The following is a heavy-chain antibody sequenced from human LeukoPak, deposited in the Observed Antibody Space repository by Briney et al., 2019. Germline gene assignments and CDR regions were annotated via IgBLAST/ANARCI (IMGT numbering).Heavy chain of an antibody. J-gene: IGHJ4*02. CDR2: IYHSGST. V-gene: IGHV4-30-2*01. CDR3: ATMGAYSTTSYVDY. Sequence: SETLSLTCAVSGDSISSGGNSWSWIRQPPGKGLEWIGYIYHSGSTYYNPSLKSRVTISVDRSKNQFSLKLSSVTAADTAVYYCATMGAYSTTSYVDYWGQGTLVTVSS. CDR1: GDSISSGGNS. D-gene: IGHD6-6*01.